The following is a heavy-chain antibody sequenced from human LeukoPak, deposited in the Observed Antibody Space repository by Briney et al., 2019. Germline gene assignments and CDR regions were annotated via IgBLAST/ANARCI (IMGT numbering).Heavy chain of an antibody. D-gene: IGHD5-24*01. CDR1: GGSISGADYY. Sequence: PSQTLSLTCTVSGGSISGADYYWSWIRQPPGKGLEWIGYIYYSGSTYYNPSLKSRVTISVDTSKNQFSLKLSSVTAADTAVYYCAREGLEMATHRWGQGTLVTVSS. CDR2: IYYSGST. J-gene: IGHJ4*02. CDR3: AREGLEMATHR. V-gene: IGHV4-30-4*01.